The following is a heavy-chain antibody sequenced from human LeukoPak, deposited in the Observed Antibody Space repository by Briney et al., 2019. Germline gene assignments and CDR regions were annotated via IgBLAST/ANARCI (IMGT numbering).Heavy chain of an antibody. J-gene: IGHJ4*02. CDR3: ARGGDDYVWGSYRF. Sequence: PSETLSLTCSVSGGSITRSSYYWGWIRQPPGKGLEWIGSIYFTGSTNYNPSLKSRVTISEDTSKNQFSLKLSSVTAADTAVYYCARGGDDYVWGSYRFWGQGTLVTVSS. CDR1: GGSITRSSYY. D-gene: IGHD3-16*02. V-gene: IGHV4-39*07. CDR2: IYFTGST.